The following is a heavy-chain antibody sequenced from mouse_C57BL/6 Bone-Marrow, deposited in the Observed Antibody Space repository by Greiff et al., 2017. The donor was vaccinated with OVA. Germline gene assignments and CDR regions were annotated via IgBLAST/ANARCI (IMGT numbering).Heavy chain of an antibody. V-gene: IGHV1-9*01. D-gene: IGHD1-1*01. J-gene: IGHJ1*03. CDR1: GYTFTGYW. CDR2: ILPGSGST. CDR3: ARWGFFITTVVGYFDV. Sequence: LQQSGAELMKPGASVKLSCKATGYTFTGYWIEWVKQRPGHGLEWIGEILPGSGSTNYNEKFKGKATFTADTSSNTAYMQLSSLTTEDSAIYYCARWGFFITTVVGYFDVWGTGTTVTVSS.